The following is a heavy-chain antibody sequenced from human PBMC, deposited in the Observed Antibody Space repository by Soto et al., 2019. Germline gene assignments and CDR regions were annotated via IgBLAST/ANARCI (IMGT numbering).Heavy chain of an antibody. CDR2: ISYGGSNK. D-gene: IGHD2-2*01. J-gene: IGHJ5*02. V-gene: IGHV3-30*18. Sequence: QVQLVGSGGGVVQPGRSLRLSCAASGFTFSSYGMHWVRQAPGKGLEWVAVISYGGSNKYYADSVKGRFTISRDNSKNTLYLQMNNLRAEDTAVYHCAKDNCISTSCYRLYNWFDPWGQGTLVTVSS. CDR3: AKDNCISTSCYRLYNWFDP. CDR1: GFTFSSYG.